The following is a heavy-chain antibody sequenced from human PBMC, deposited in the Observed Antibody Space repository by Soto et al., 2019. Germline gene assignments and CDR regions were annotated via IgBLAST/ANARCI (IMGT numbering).Heavy chain of an antibody. J-gene: IGHJ4*02. D-gene: IGHD5-12*01. CDR3: VKSRGGNNFDFFD. V-gene: IGHV3-21*01. CDR2: ISSSASYM. Sequence: GGSLRLSCATSGFTFSRCDMNWVRQAPGKGLEWVSFISSSASYMYYADSVKGRFTISRDNSKNTLYLQMSSLSADDTAVYYCVKSRGGNNFDFFDWGQGALVTVSS. CDR1: GFTFSRCD.